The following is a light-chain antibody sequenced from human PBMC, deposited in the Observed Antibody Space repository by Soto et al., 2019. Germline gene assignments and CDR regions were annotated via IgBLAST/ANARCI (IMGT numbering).Light chain of an antibody. J-gene: IGLJ1*01. CDR2: DVS. CDR1: SSDVGGYNY. Sequence: QSALTQPRSVSGSPGQSVAISCTVTSSDVGGYNYVSWYQQHPGKAPKLMIYDVSKRPSGVPDRFSGSKSGNTASLTISGLQAEDEADYYCCSYAGSNTYVFGTGTKVTVL. V-gene: IGLV2-11*01. CDR3: CSYAGSNTYV.